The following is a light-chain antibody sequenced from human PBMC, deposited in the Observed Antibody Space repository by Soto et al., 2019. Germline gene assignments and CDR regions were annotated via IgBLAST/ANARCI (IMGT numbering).Light chain of an antibody. CDR3: QQRSNGLT. V-gene: IGKV3-11*01. J-gene: IGKJ4*01. CDR1: QSVSTN. Sequence: VMTQSPATLSVSPGERATLSCRASQSVSTNLAWYQQKPGQAPRLLIYDASTRATGIPARFSGSGSGTDFTLTISSLEPEDFAVYYCQQRSNGLTFGGGTKVDIK. CDR2: DAS.